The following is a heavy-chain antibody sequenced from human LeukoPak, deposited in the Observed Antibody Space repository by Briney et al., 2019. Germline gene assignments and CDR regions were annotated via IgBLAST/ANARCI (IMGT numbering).Heavy chain of an antibody. CDR1: GGSISSGGYS. D-gene: IGHD4-23*01. Sequence: SETLSLTCTVSGGSISSGGYSWSWIRQPPGKGLEWIGYIYHSGSTYYNPSLKSRVTISVDRSKNQISLKLSSVTAADTAVYYCARGGTVVTPSWYFDLWGRGTLVTVSS. V-gene: IGHV4-30-2*01. J-gene: IGHJ2*01. CDR3: ARGGTVVTPSWYFDL. CDR2: IYHSGST.